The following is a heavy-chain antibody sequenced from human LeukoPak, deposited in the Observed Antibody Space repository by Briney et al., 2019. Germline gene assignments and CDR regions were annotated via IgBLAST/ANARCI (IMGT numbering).Heavy chain of an antibody. CDR3: ATDSRNYYYYGMDV. Sequence: ASVKVSCKVSGYTLTELSMHWVRQAPGKGHEWMGGFDPEDGETIYAQKFQGRVTMTEDTSTDTAYMELSSLRSEDTAVYYCATDSRNYYYYGMDVWGQGTTVTVSS. J-gene: IGHJ6*02. CDR2: FDPEDGET. CDR1: GYTLTELS. V-gene: IGHV1-24*01. D-gene: IGHD2/OR15-2a*01.